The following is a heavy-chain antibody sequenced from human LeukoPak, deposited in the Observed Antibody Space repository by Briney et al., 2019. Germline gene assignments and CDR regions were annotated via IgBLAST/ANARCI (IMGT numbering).Heavy chain of an antibody. CDR1: GLTSNAAW. V-gene: IGHV3-15*01. J-gene: IGHJ3*01. D-gene: IGHD2-8*02. CDR3: TTGLCTDTACHWDDAFAV. CDR2: IKERSKGATS. Sequence: GGPLRLSCPVSGLTSNAAWMPWSPKAPGGGREWFAPIKERSKGATSDYGAHVRGRFTISRDDSNNVVSLQMNSLINEDAAVYYCTTGLCTDTACHWDDAFAVWGQGTTVAVSS.